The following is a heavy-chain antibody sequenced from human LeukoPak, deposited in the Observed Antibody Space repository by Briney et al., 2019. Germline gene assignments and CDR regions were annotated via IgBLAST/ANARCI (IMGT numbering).Heavy chain of an antibody. D-gene: IGHD2-15*01. CDR2: ISGGGGKT. CDR3: AESSGAFPYYFDH. CDR1: GFTFSIYD. V-gene: IGHV3-23*01. J-gene: IGHJ4*02. Sequence: PGGSLRLSCAASGFTFSIYDLSWVRQAPGKGLEWVSAISGGGGKTYYADSVKGRFTISRDNSKNTLFLQMNSLRADDMAVYYCAESSGAFPYYFDHWGQGTLVTVSS.